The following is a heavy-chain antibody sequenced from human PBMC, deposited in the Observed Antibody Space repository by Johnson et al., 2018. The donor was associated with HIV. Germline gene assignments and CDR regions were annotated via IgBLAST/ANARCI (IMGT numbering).Heavy chain of an antibody. V-gene: IGHV3-30*04. CDR2: ISYDGSNK. CDR1: GFTFSSYA. D-gene: IGHD6-19*01. Sequence: VQLVESGGGVVQPGRSLRLSCAASGFTFSSYAMHWVRQAPGKGLEWVAVISYDGSNKYYADSVKGRFTISRDNSKNTLYLQMNSLRAEDTAVYYCAKGGGSGWSDAFDIWGQGTMVTVSS. J-gene: IGHJ3*02. CDR3: AKGGGSGWSDAFDI.